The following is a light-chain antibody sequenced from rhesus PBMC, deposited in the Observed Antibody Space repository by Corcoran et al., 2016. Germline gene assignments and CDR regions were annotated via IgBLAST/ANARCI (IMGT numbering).Light chain of an antibody. Sequence: DIQMTQSPSSLSASVGDRVTITCRASQGISHYLNWYQQKPGKAPQLLLSNTNQLETGVPSRFSGSGSGTEFTLTISSLQPDDFATYYCQHYNNLPYTFGGGTKVEIK. CDR3: QHYNNLPYT. J-gene: IGKJ4*01. CDR1: QGISHY. CDR2: NTN. V-gene: IGKV1-32*01.